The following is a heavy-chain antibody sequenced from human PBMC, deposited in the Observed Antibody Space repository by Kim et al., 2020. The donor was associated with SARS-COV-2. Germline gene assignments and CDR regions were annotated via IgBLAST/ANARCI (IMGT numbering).Heavy chain of an antibody. V-gene: IGHV5-10-1*01. Sequence: GESLKISCKGSGYSFTTYWISWVRQMPGKGLEWMGRIDPSDSYTNYSPSFQGHVTISADKSISTAYLQWSSLKASDTAMYYCARHGRGPYYYGMDVWGQGTTVTVSS. CDR3: ARHGRGPYYYGMDV. D-gene: IGHD1-26*01. J-gene: IGHJ6*02. CDR1: GYSFTTYW. CDR2: IDPSDSYT.